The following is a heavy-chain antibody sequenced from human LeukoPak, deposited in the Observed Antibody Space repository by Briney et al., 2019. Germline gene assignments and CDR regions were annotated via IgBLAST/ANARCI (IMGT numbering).Heavy chain of an antibody. Sequence: GGSLRLSCAASGFTFSKYGMHWVRQAPGKGLEWVAVIWYDGSDKYYADSVKGRFTISRDISKNTLYLQMNSLRAEDTAVYYCAREDTAMVSYAFDIWGQGTMVTVSS. D-gene: IGHD5-18*01. CDR3: AREDTAMVSYAFDI. CDR2: IWYDGSDK. J-gene: IGHJ3*02. CDR1: GFTFSKYG. V-gene: IGHV3-33*01.